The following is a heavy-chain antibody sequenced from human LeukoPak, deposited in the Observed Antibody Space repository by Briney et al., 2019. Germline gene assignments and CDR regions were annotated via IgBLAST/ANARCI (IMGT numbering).Heavy chain of an antibody. CDR1: GFTFSSYS. Sequence: AGGSLRLSCAASGFTFSSYSMNWVRQAPGKGLEWVSSISSSSSYIYYADSVKGRFTISRDNAKNSLYLQMNSLRTEDTAVYYCATAEILPDYWGQGTLVTVSS. CDR3: ATAEILPDY. V-gene: IGHV3-21*01. J-gene: IGHJ4*02. CDR2: ISSSSSYI. D-gene: IGHD3-10*01.